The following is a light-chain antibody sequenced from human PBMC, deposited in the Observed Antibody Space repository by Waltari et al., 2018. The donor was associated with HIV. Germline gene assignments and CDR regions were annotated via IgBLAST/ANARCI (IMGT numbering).Light chain of an antibody. CDR1: NSNVGTNP. J-gene: IGLJ2*01. CDR2: SNN. Sequence: QSVLTQPPSASGTPGQRVTISCSGSNSNVGTNPVNWYQKIPGTAPKLLIYSNNQRPSGVPDRFSGSKSGASASLAISGLQSEDEADYFCAAWDDSLNGHVVFGGGTKLTVL. V-gene: IGLV1-44*01. CDR3: AAWDDSLNGHVV.